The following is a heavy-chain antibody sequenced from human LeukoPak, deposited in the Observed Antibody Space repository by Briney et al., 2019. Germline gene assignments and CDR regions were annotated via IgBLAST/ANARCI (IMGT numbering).Heavy chain of an antibody. Sequence: GRSLRLSCAASGFTFSSYGMHWVRQAPGKGLEWVSAISGSGGSTYYADSVKGRFTISRDNSKNTLYLQMNSLRAEDTAVYYCAKVRSTRSLWGYFDYWGQGTLVTVSS. CDR2: ISGSGGST. J-gene: IGHJ4*02. CDR3: AKVRSTRSLWGYFDY. CDR1: GFTFSSYG. D-gene: IGHD2-2*01. V-gene: IGHV3-23*01.